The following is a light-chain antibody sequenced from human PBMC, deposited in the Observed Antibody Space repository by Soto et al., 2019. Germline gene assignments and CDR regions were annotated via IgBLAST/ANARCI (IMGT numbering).Light chain of an antibody. Sequence: QSALTQPASVSGSPGQSITISCTGTSSDVGGYNYVSWYQQHPGKAPKLMIYEVSNRPSGVSNRFSGSRSGNTASLTISGLQTEDEADYYCSSYTSSNTVDVVFGGGTQLTVL. CDR3: SSYTSSNTVDVV. V-gene: IGLV2-14*01. J-gene: IGLJ2*01. CDR2: EVS. CDR1: SSDVGGYNY.